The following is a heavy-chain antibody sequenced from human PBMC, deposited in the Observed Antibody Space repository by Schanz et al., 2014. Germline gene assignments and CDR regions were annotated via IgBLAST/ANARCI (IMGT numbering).Heavy chain of an antibody. Sequence: QVRLVQSGAEAREPGSSVKVSCKASGGTLSSYGITWVRQAPGQGLEWMGRIIPIFGRADYAQKIQGRVTITADESTDTAYMELSSLRSEDTAVYYCAAYDCSGGSCYSGGNWYFDLWGRGTLVTVSS. CDR2: IIPIFGRA. D-gene: IGHD2-15*01. CDR1: GGTLSSYG. CDR3: AAYDCSGGSCYSGGNWYFDL. V-gene: IGHV1-69*15. J-gene: IGHJ2*01.